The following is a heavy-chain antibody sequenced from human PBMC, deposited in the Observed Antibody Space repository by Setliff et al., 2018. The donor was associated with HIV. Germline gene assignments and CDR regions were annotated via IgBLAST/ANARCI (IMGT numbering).Heavy chain of an antibody. CDR2: IHYSGSS. CDR1: GGSISGGVHY. CDR3: VRNSFDYVEEE. V-gene: IGHV4-31*03. Sequence: TLSLTCTVSGGSISGGVHYWSWIRQHPGKGLEWIGYIHYSGSSYYNPSVRSRVIMSLDTSENHFSLKLSSVTAADTAVYYCVRNSFDYVEEEWGQGTQVTVSS. D-gene: IGHD3-9*01. J-gene: IGHJ4*02.